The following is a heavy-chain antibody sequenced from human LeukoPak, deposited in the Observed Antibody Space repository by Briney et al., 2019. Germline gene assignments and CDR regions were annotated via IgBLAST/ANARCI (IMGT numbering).Heavy chain of an antibody. D-gene: IGHD1-26*01. Sequence: ASVKVSCKASGYTFTSYGISWVRRAPGQGLEWMGWISAYNGNTNYAQKLQGRVTMTTDTSTSTAYMELRSLRSDDTAVYYCAREGLIVGATPIYYFDYWGQGTLVTVSS. CDR2: ISAYNGNT. V-gene: IGHV1-18*01. CDR3: AREGLIVGATPIYYFDY. CDR1: GYTFTSYG. J-gene: IGHJ4*02.